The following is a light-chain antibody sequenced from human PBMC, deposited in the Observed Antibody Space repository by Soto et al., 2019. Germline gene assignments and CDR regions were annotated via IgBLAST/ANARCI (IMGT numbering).Light chain of an antibody. CDR2: GNS. V-gene: IGLV1-40*01. CDR1: SSNIGAGYD. J-gene: IGLJ2*01. CDR3: QSYDSSLSSHVV. Sequence: QSVLTQPPSVSGAPGQRVTISCTGSSSNIGAGYDVHWYQQLPGTAPKLLIYGNSNRPSGVPDRFSGSKSGTSASLAITGLQAEDEADCYCQSYDSSLSSHVVFGGGTKVTVL.